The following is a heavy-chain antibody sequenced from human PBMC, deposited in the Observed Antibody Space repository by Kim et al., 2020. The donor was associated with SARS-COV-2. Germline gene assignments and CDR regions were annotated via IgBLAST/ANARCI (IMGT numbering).Heavy chain of an antibody. J-gene: IGHJ4*02. D-gene: IGHD6-6*01. CDR3: ARGVGSSIAALWV. Sequence: YHPSLKSRVTISVDTSKNQFSRKLSSVTAADTAVYYCARGVGSSIAALWVWGQGTLVTVSS. V-gene: IGHV4-31*02.